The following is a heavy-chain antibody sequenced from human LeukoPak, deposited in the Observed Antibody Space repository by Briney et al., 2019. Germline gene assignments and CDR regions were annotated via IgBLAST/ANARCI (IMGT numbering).Heavy chain of an antibody. Sequence: GGSLRLSCAASGFTFSDYYMTWIRQAPGKGLEWVSYISNSGSTIYYADSVKGRFTITRDNGKNSLYLQMNSLRAEDTAVYYCAREHTSGTYYVDYWGQGTLVTVSS. J-gene: IGHJ4*02. D-gene: IGHD1-26*01. V-gene: IGHV3-11*01. CDR2: ISNSGSTI. CDR1: GFTFSDYY. CDR3: AREHTSGTYYVDY.